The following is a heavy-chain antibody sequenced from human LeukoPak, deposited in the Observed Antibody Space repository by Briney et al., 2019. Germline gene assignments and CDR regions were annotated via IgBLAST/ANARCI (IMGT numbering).Heavy chain of an antibody. J-gene: IGHJ4*02. V-gene: IGHV4-34*01. CDR2: INHSGST. Sequence: PSETLSLTCAVYGGSFSGYYWSWIRQPPGKGLEWIGEINHSGSTNYNPSLKSRVTISVDTSKNQFSLKLSSVTAADTAVYYCARNPPDYWGREPWSPSPQ. CDR3: ARNPPDY. CDR1: GGSFSGYY.